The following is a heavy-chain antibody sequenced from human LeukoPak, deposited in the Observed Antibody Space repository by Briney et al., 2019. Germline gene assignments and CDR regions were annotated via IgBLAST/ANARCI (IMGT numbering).Heavy chain of an antibody. D-gene: IGHD3-22*01. CDR3: ARPAGNYDSSGFLAFDI. CDR2: IYHSGGT. J-gene: IGHJ3*02. CDR1: GGSISSGVYS. V-gene: IGHV4-30-2*01. Sequence: PSETLSLTCAVSGGSISSGVYSWSWIRQPPGKGLEWIGSIYHSGGTYYNPSLRSRVTLSLDTSKNQFSLNLSSVTAADTAVYYCARPAGNYDSSGFLAFDIWGQGTMVTVSS.